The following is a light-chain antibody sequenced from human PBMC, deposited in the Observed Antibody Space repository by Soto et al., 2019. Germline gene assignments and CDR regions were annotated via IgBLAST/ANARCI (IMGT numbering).Light chain of an antibody. CDR3: QQYGSSRT. CDR1: QSVSSSY. CDR2: GAS. Sequence: EIVLTQSPGTLSLSPGERATLPCRASQSVSSSYLAWYQQRPGQAPRLLIYGASSRATGIPDRFSGSGSATDFTLTISRLEPEDFAVYYFQQYGSSRTFGQGTKVDIK. J-gene: IGKJ1*01. V-gene: IGKV3-20*01.